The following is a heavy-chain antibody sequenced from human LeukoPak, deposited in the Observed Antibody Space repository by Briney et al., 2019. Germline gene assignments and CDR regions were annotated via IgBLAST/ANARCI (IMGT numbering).Heavy chain of an antibody. V-gene: IGHV4-59*08. J-gene: IGHJ4*02. CDR2: IFYSGST. Sequence: SETLSLTCSVSGGAIDNYYWSWIRQPPGKGLEWIGYIFYSGSTNYNPSLKSRVTISVDTSKNQFSLKLSSVTAADTVVYYCARHGSVSSGALVWGQGTLVTVSS. D-gene: IGHD3-22*01. CDR1: GGAIDNYY. CDR3: ARHGSVSSGALV.